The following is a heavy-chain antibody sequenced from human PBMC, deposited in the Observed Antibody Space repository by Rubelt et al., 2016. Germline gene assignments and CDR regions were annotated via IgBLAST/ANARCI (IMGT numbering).Heavy chain of an antibody. Sequence: QVQLQQSGPGLVKPSQTLSVTCDISGDSVSSNSAAWNWIRQSPSKGLEWLGRTYYRSKWDSDFALSVRSRITINPETAKNRFSLQLNSGTPEDTAGYYCARGVGASGFDYWGQGTLVTVSS. CDR2: TYYRSKWDS. CDR1: GDSVSSNSAA. J-gene: IGHJ4*02. D-gene: IGHD6-25*01. CDR3: ARGVGASGFDY. V-gene: IGHV6-1*01.